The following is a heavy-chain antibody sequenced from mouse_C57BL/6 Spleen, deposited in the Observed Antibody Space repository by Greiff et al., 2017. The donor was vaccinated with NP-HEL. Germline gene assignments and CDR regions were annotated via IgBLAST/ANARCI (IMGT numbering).Heavy chain of an antibody. CDR3: ARGGANWDY. CDR1: GYTFTSYW. J-gene: IGHJ2*01. V-gene: IGHV1-61*01. Sequence: QVQLQQPGAELVRPGSSVKLSCKASGYTFTSYWMDWVKQRPGQGLEWIGNIYPSDSETHYNQKFKDKATLTVDKSSSTAYMQLSSLTSEDSAVYYCARGGANWDYWGQGTTLTVSS. D-gene: IGHD4-1*01. CDR2: IYPSDSET.